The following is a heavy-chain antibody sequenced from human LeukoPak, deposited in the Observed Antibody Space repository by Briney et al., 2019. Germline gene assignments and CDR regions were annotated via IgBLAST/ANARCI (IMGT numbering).Heavy chain of an antibody. V-gene: IGHV3-15*01. CDR2: MKSKTDGGTT. D-gene: IGHD3-10*01. J-gene: IGHJ3*02. CDR3: IRLWFGEFI. CDR1: GFTFSNAW. Sequence: TGGSLRLSCTASGFTFSNAWMSWVRQAPGKGLEWVGRMKSKTDGGTTDYAAPVKGRFTISRDDSKNTLYLHMNSLKTEDTAVYYCIRLWFGEFIWGEGTMVTVSS.